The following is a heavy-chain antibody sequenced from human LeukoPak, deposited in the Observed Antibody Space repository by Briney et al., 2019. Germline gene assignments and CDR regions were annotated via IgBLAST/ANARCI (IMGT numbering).Heavy chain of an antibody. J-gene: IGHJ4*02. V-gene: IGHV1-2*02. CDR3: ARVGTTSSY. CDR1: GYTFTDYY. Sequence: ASVKVSCKASGYTFTDYYMHWVRQAPGQGLEWRGWINPNSGGTNYAQKFQGRVTMTRDTSITTAYMELSGLRSDDTAVYYCARVGTTSSYWGQGTLVTVSS. D-gene: IGHD1-7*01. CDR2: INPNSGGT.